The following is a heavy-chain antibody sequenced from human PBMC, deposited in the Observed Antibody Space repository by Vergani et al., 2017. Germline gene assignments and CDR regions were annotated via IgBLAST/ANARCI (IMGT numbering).Heavy chain of an antibody. V-gene: IGHV3-64D*06. CDR1: GFTFSSYA. Sequence: EVQLVESGGGLVQPGGSLRLSCSTFGFTFSSYAMYWVRQAPGKGLEFVSSISTNGGTTYYADSVKGRFTISRDNSESTLHLQMTSLRAEDTAVHYCANIAAPGPRGRGTGNWGQGTLVTVSS. CDR2: ISTNGGTT. D-gene: IGHD6-13*01. CDR3: ANIAAPGPRGRGTGN. J-gene: IGHJ4*02.